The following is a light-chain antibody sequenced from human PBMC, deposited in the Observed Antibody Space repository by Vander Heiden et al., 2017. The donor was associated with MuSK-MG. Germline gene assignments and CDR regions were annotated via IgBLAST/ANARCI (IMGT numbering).Light chain of an antibody. CDR2: AAA. V-gene: IGKV1-39*01. Sequence: DIHLTQSPSSLSASVGDRVTITCRASQGINSFLNWYQHAPGKAPKLLIYAAAVLQNGAPSRFSGRGSGTEFTFTMSGLQPEDFATYYCLRCFSSAHTFHQGARLDIK. CDR1: QGINSF. CDR3: LRCFSSAHT. J-gene: IGKJ5*01.